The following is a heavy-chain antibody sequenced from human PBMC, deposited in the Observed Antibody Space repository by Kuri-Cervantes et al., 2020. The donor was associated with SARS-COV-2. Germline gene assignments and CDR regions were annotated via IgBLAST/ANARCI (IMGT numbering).Heavy chain of an antibody. CDR1: GFTFSNAW. J-gene: IGHJ4*02. CDR2: VRGKANNYAT. V-gene: IGHV3-73*01. CDR3: TTLIDY. Sequence: GGSLRLSCAASGFTFSNAWMSWVRQASGKGLEWVGRVRGKANNYATAYAASVKGRFTISRDDSKNMAYLQMHSLKIEDTAVYYCTTLIDYWGQGALVTVSS.